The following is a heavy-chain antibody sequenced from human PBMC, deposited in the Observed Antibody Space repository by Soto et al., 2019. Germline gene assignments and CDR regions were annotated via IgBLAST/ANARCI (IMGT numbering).Heavy chain of an antibody. J-gene: IGHJ4*02. V-gene: IGHV4-30-4*01. Sequence: PSETLSLTCTVSGDSISSSVYFWSWLRQPPGKGLEWIGYISYSGSTYYNPSLKSRVTISLDTSKNQFSLKLTSVTAADTAVYYCGKAKSNYYDSRASLRGYYFDSWGQGTLVTVPS. CDR2: ISYSGST. D-gene: IGHD3-22*01. CDR1: GDSISSSVYF. CDR3: GKAKSNYYDSRASLRGYYFDS.